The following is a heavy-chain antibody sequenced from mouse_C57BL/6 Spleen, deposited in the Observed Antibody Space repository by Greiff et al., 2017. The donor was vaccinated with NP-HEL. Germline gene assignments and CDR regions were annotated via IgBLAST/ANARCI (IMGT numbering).Heavy chain of an antibody. CDR3: ARPYYGSSGFAY. D-gene: IGHD1-1*01. Sequence: QVQLKQPGAELVKPGASVKLSCKASGYTFTSYWMHWVKQRPGQGLEWIGMIHPNSGSTNYNEKFKSKATLTVDKSSSTAYMQLSSLTSEDAAVYYCARPYYGSSGFAYWGQGTLVTVSA. J-gene: IGHJ3*01. CDR2: IHPNSGST. V-gene: IGHV1-64*01. CDR1: GYTFTSYW.